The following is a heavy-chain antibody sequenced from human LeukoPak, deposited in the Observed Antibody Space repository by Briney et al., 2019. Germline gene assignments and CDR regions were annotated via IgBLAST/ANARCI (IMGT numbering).Heavy chain of an antibody. D-gene: IGHD6-13*01. CDR3: AKDLGMAAAGNFDY. Sequence: GRSLRLSYASSGFTFSSYAMRCVRRAPGKGLEWVSAISGSGGSTYYADSVKGRFTISRDNSKNTLYLQMNSLRAEDTGVYYCAKDLGMAAAGNFDYWGQGTLVTVSS. CDR1: GFTFSSYA. V-gene: IGHV3-23*01. J-gene: IGHJ4*02. CDR2: ISGSGGST.